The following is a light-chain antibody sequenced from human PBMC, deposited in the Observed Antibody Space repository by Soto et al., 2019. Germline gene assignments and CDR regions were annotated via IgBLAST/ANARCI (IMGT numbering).Light chain of an antibody. CDR3: QQYGYSFWT. CDR2: GAS. CDR1: QSVSSN. J-gene: IGKJ1*01. V-gene: IGKV3-20*01. Sequence: SPSALSVTKGERATLSCRASQSVSSNFAWYQQRPGQAPRLLFYGASSRATGIPDRFSGSGSGTDYTLTISRLEPEDSAVYYCQQYGYSFWTFGQ.